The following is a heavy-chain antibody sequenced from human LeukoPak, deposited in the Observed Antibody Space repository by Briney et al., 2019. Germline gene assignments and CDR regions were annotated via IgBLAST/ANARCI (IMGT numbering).Heavy chain of an antibody. CDR2: IRYDGSNK. V-gene: IGHV3-30*02. Sequence: GRSLRLSCAASGFTFSSYGMHWVRQAPGKGLEWVAFIRYDGSNKYYADSVKGRFTISRDNSKNTLYLQMNSLRAEDTAVYYCATNYYDSSGYYWVDYWGQGTLVTVSS. CDR3: ATNYYDSSGYYWVDY. CDR1: GFTFSSYG. D-gene: IGHD3-22*01. J-gene: IGHJ4*02.